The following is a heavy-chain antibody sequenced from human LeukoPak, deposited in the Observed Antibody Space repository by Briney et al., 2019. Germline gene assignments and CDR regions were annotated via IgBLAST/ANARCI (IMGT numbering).Heavy chain of an antibody. Sequence: PGGSLRLSCAASGFTFSSYWMSWVRQAPGKGLEWVANIKQDGSEKYYVDSVKGRFTISRDNAKNSLYLQMNSLRAEDTAVYYCARYTPPRYCSSTSCLYGMDVWGQGTTVTVSS. CDR1: GFTFSSYW. CDR2: IKQDGSEK. J-gene: IGHJ6*02. D-gene: IGHD2-2*01. V-gene: IGHV3-7*03. CDR3: ARYTPPRYCSSTSCLYGMDV.